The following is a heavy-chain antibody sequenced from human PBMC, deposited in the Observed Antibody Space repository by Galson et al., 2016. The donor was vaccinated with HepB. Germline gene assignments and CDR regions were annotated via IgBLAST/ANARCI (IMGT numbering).Heavy chain of an antibody. CDR3: AKDAILGCGRDCYVDY. Sequence: SLRLSCAASGFTFSRFGMLWVRQAPSKGLQWVALISYDGSRKYYADSVKGRFTISRDNSKNTLYLQMNSLRAEDTAVYFCAKDAILGCGRDCYVDYWGQGTLVTVSS. CDR2: ISYDGSRK. D-gene: IGHD2-21*02. J-gene: IGHJ4*02. V-gene: IGHV3-30*18. CDR1: GFTFSRFG.